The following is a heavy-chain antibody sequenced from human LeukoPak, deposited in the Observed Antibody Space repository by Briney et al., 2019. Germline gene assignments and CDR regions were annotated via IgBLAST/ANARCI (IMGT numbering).Heavy chain of an antibody. CDR3: ARRTSSSFYFDY. V-gene: IGHV2-70*04. J-gene: IGHJ4*02. D-gene: IGHD6-6*01. CDR2: IDWDDDK. CDR1: GFSLSTSGMR. Sequence: ESGPALVKPTQTLTLTCTFSGFSLSTSGMRVSWIRQPPGKALEWLARIDWDDDKFYSTSLKTRLTISKDTSKNQVVLTMTNMDPVDTAIHYCARRTSSSFYFDYWGQGTLVTVSS.